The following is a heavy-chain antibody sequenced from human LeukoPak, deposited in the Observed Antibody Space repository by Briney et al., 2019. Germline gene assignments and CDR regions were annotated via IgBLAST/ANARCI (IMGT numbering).Heavy chain of an antibody. D-gene: IGHD6-19*01. CDR1: GYTFTSYG. J-gene: IGHJ4*02. CDR2: ISAYNGNT. V-gene: IGHV1-18*01. Sequence: ASVKVSCKASGYTFTSYGISWVRQAPGQGLEWMGWISAYNGNTNYAQKLQGRVTMTTDTSTSTAYMELRSLRSDDTAVYYCARDRREGYSSGRPDYWGQGALVTVSS. CDR3: ARDRREGYSSGRPDY.